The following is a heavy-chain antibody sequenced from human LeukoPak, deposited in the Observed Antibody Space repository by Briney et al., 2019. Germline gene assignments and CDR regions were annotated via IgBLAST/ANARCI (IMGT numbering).Heavy chain of an antibody. J-gene: IGHJ4*02. D-gene: IGHD3-10*01. CDR3: AREYGSGSYFPYFDY. V-gene: IGHV1-69*01. CDR1: GYTFTSNH. Sequence: GASVKVSCKASGYTFTSNHIHWVRQAPGQGLEWMGGIIPIFGTANYAQKFQGRVTITADESTSTAYMELSSLRSEDTAVYYCAREYGSGSYFPYFDYWGQGTLVTVSS. CDR2: IIPIFGTA.